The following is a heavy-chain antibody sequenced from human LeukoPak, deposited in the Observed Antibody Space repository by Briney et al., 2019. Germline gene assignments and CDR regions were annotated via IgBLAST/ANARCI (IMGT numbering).Heavy chain of an antibody. V-gene: IGHV3-9*01. D-gene: IGHD2-2*01. Sequence: GRSLRLSCAASGFTLDDYAMHWVRQAPGKGLEWVSGISWNSGSIGYADSVKGRFTISRDNAKNSLYLQMNSLRAEDTALYYCAKDRGGSPDYIDYWGQGTLVTVSS. J-gene: IGHJ4*02. CDR2: ISWNSGSI. CDR1: GFTLDDYA. CDR3: AKDRGGSPDYIDY.